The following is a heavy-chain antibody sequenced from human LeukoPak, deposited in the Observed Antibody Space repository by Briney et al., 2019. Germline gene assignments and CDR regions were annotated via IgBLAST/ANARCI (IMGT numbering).Heavy chain of an antibody. V-gene: IGHV4-34*01. CDR1: GGSFSGYY. J-gene: IGHJ3*02. CDR3: ARGPYSYDSSGALDI. D-gene: IGHD3-22*01. Sequence: SETLSLTCAVYGGSFSGYYWSWIRQPPGKGLEWIGEINHSGSTNYNPSLKSRVTISVDTSKNQFSLKLSSVTAADTAVYFCARGPYSYDSSGALDIWGQGTIVTVSS. CDR2: INHSGST.